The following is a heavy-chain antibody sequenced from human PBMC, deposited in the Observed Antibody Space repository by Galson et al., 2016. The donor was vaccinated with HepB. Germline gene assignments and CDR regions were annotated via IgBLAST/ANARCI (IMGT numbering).Heavy chain of an antibody. CDR3: AISTAAVPASINWFDP. D-gene: IGHD2-2*01. J-gene: IGHJ5*02. CDR2: VFHSGST. CDR1: GVSITSPNW. V-gene: IGHV4-4*02. Sequence: ETLSLTCAVSGVSITSPNWCTWVRQPPGKGLEWIGEVFHSGSTYYNPSLKSRVTMSVDKSKNHFSLKLTSVTAADTAVYYCAISTAAVPASINWFDPWGQGTLVTVAS.